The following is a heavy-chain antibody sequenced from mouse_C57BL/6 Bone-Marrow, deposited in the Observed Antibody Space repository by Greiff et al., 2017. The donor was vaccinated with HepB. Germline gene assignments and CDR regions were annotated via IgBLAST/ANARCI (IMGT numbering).Heavy chain of an antibody. V-gene: IGHV1-19*01. CDR1: GYTFTDYY. CDR2: INPYNGGT. Sequence: EVKLMESGPVLVKPGASVKMSCKASGYTFTDYYMNWVKQSHGKSLEWIGVINPYNGGTSYNQKFKGKATLTVDKSSSTAYMELNSLTSEDSAVYYCARDGSSPYWYFDVWGTGTTVTVSS. D-gene: IGHD1-1*01. CDR3: ARDGSSPYWYFDV. J-gene: IGHJ1*03.